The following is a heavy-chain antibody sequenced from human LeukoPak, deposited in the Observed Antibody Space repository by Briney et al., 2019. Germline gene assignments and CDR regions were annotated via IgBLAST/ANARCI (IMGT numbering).Heavy chain of an antibody. CDR1: GGSFSGYY. CDR3: ARKARAETMFSRFDP. Sequence: PSETLSLTCAVYGGSFSGYYWSWIRQPPGKGLEWIGEINHSGSTNYNPSLKSRVIISVDKSKNQFSLNLSSVTAADTAMYYCARKARAETMFSRFDPWGQGTLVTVSS. J-gene: IGHJ5*02. D-gene: IGHD3-10*02. CDR2: INHSGST. V-gene: IGHV4-34*01.